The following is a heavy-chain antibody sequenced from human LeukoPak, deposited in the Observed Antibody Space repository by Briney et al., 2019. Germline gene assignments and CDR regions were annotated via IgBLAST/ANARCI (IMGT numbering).Heavy chain of an antibody. CDR1: GGSISGQY. CDR2: IYYTGIT. CDR3: ARVSFHYHSGNYGWYFDS. Sequence: PSDTLSLTCTVSGGSISGQYWSLIRQPTGKGLECIGYIYYTGITKYNPPLKSRVTISVDTSKKQFSLRLTSVTAADTAVYYCARVSFHYHSGNYGWYFDSWGQGTLVTVSS. D-gene: IGHD3-10*01. V-gene: IGHV4-59*11. J-gene: IGHJ4*02.